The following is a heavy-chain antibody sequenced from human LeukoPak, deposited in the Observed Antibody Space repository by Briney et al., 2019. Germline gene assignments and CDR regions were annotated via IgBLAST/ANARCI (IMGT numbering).Heavy chain of an antibody. CDR3: ARDQYSSGWSHPGDY. V-gene: IGHV3-33*01. Sequence: PGGSLRLSCVASGFTFRSYAMHWVRQAPGKGLEWVGVIWFDGSNEHYADSMKGRVTISRDNSKNTLYLQMYTLRAEDTAVYYCARDQYSSGWSHPGDYWGQGTLVTVSS. D-gene: IGHD6-19*01. CDR2: IWFDGSNE. J-gene: IGHJ4*02. CDR1: GFTFRSYA.